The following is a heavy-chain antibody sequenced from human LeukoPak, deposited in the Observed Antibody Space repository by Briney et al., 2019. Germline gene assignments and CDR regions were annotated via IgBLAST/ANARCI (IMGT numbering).Heavy chain of an antibody. D-gene: IGHD2-2*01. CDR1: GGSISSSSYY. CDR3: AREPDGTSDPNLNWFDP. J-gene: IGHJ5*02. Sequence: SETLSLTCTVPGGSISSSSYYWGWIRQPPGKGLEWIGSIYYSGSTYYNPSLKSRVTISVDTSKNQFSLKLSSVTAADTAVYYCAREPDGTSDPNLNWFDPWGQGTLVTVSS. CDR2: IYYSGST. V-gene: IGHV4-39*07.